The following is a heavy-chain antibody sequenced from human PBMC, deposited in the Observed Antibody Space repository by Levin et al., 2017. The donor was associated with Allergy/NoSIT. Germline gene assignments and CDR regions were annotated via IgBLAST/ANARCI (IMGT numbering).Heavy chain of an antibody. CDR3: ARLPSSSSEGY. CDR2: IIPTLNIA. Sequence: SVKVSCKVSGGTFSSNVISWVRQAPGQGLEWMGRIIPTLNIANYAQNFRGRVTISADKSTRTAYMELSSLRSEDTALYYCARLPSSSSEGYWGQGTLVTVS. J-gene: IGHJ4*02. V-gene: IGHV1-69*04. CDR1: GGTFSSNV. D-gene: IGHD6-6*01.